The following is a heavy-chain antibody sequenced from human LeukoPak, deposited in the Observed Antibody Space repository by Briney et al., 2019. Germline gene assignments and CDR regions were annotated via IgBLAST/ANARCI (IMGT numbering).Heavy chain of an antibody. CDR3: ARDGIVGATVFDY. CDR2: INPSGGST. J-gene: IGHJ4*02. Sequence: ASVKVSCKASGYTFTSYYMHWVRQAPAQGLEWMGIINPSGGSTSYAQKFQSRVTMTRDTSTSTVYMELSSLRSEDTAVYYCARDGIVGATVFDYWGQGTLVTVSS. D-gene: IGHD1-26*01. CDR1: GYTFTSYY. V-gene: IGHV1-46*01.